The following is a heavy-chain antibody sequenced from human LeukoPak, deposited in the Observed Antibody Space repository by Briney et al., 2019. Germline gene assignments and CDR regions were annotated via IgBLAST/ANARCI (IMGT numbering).Heavy chain of an antibody. J-gene: IGHJ4*02. V-gene: IGHV1-2*02. D-gene: IGHD6-6*01. CDR3: ARESSSSTATYYFDY. Sequence: ASVKVSCKASGYTFTGFYIHWVRQAPGHGLEWMGWINPNSGGTNYAQKFQDRVTMTTDTSTSTAYMELRSLRSDDTAVYYCARESSSSTATYYFDYWGQGTLVTVSS. CDR1: GYTFTGFY. CDR2: INPNSGGT.